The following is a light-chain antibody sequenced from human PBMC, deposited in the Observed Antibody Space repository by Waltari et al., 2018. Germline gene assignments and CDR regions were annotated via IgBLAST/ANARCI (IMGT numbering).Light chain of an antibody. V-gene: IGKV1-8*01. CDR1: QDIASF. J-gene: IGKJ3*01. Sequence: AIRMTQSPSSFSASTGDRVTITCRASQDIASFLAWYQQKPGKAPNLLIYAASTLQSGVPSRFSGSVSGTDFTLTISWLQSEDFATYYCQQYYNYPFTFGPGTKVDIK. CDR3: QQYYNYPFT. CDR2: AAS.